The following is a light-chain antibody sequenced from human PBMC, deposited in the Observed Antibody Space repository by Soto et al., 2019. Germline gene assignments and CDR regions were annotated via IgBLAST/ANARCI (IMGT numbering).Light chain of an antibody. V-gene: IGKV1-5*01. Sequence: DIQMTQSPSTLSASVGDRVTITCRASQSISSWLAWYQQKPGKAPKLLIYDASSLESGVPSRFSGSGSGTEFTLTISSLQPDDFATYYCQQYHSYSTWTFGQGTKVDIK. CDR1: QSISSW. J-gene: IGKJ1*01. CDR2: DAS. CDR3: QQYHSYSTWT.